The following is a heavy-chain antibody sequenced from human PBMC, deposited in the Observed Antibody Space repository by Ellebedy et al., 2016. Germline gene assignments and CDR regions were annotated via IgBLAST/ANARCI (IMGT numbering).Heavy chain of an antibody. Sequence: LSLTCAASGFTFSSYAMNWVRQAPGKGLEWLSYISRDGGATYYADSVKGRFTISRDNAKNSLSLLMNSLRDDDTAVYSCARDQHFAFDLWGRGTLVTVSS. D-gene: IGHD2/OR15-2a*01. CDR1: GFTFSSYA. J-gene: IGHJ2*01. CDR2: ISRDGGAT. V-gene: IGHV3-48*02. CDR3: ARDQHFAFDL.